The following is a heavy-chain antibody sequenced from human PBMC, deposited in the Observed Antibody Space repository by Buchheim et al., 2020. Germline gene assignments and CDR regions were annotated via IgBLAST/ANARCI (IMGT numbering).Heavy chain of an antibody. CDR1: GFTVSSNY. Sequence: EVQLVESGGGLVQPGGSLRLSCAASGFTVSSNYMSWVRQAPGKGLEWVSVIYSGGSTYYADSVKGRFTISRDNSKNTLYLQMNSLRAEDTAVYYCARVPTTVTTLVFHYGMDVWGQGTT. J-gene: IGHJ6*02. CDR3: ARVPTTVTTLVFHYGMDV. V-gene: IGHV3-66*01. CDR2: IYSGGST. D-gene: IGHD4-17*01.